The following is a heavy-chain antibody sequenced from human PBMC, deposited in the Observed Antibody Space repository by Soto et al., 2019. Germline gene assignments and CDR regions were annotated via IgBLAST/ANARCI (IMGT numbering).Heavy chain of an antibody. CDR2: INPSGGST. V-gene: IGHV1-46*01. D-gene: IGHD1-26*01. Sequence: QVQLVQSGAKVKKPGASVKVSCKASGYTFTSYYMHWVRQAPGQGLEWMGIINPSGGSTSYAQKFQGRVTMTRDTSTSTVYMELSSLRSEDTAVYYCASVGATHDAFDIWGQGTMVTVSS. CDR1: GYTFTSYY. J-gene: IGHJ3*02. CDR3: ASVGATHDAFDI.